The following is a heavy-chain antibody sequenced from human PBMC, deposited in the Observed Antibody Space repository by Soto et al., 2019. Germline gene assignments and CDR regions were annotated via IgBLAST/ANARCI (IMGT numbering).Heavy chain of an antibody. Sequence: EVQLVESGGGLVQPGGSLRLSCAASGFTVSSNYMSWVRQAPGRGLEWVAVIYSGGSTQYADSVKSRCTISRDNSKNTLYLQMNSLRAEDTAVYYCARDTPLVPFDYWGQGTLVTVSS. V-gene: IGHV3-66*01. J-gene: IGHJ4*02. CDR3: ARDTPLVPFDY. CDR2: IYSGGST. CDR1: GFTVSSNY.